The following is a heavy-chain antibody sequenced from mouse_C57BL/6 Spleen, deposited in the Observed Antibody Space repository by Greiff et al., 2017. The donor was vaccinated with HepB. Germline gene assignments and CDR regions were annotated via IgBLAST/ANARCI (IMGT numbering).Heavy chain of an antibody. V-gene: IGHV1-47*01. CDR3: ARRLLRGYYFDY. J-gene: IGHJ2*01. D-gene: IGHD2-3*01. CDR1: GYTFTTYP. CDR2: FHPYNDDT. Sequence: QVQLKQSGAELVKPGASVKMSCKASGYTFTTYPLEWMKQNHGKSLEWIGNFHPYNDDTKYNEKFKGKATLTVEKSSSTVYLELSRLTSDDSAVYYCARRLLRGYYFDYWGQGTTLTVSS.